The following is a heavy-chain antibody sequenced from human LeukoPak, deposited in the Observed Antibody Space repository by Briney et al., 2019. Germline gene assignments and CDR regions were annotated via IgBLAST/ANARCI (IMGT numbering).Heavy chain of an antibody. CDR3: ARSGPYSSGYSDSDY. CDR2: IYYSGST. V-gene: IGHV4-59*08. CDR1: GGSISSYY. J-gene: IGHJ4*02. D-gene: IGHD3-22*01. Sequence: PSETLSLTCTVSGGSISSYYWSWIRQPPGKGLEWIGYIYYSGSTNYNPSLKSRVTISVDTSKNQFSLKLSSVTAADTAVYYCARSGPYSSGYSDSDYWGQGTLVTVSS.